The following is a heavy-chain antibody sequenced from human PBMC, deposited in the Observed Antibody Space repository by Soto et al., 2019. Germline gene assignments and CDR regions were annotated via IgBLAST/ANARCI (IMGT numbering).Heavy chain of an antibody. D-gene: IGHD3-3*01. CDR1: GFTFSSYA. J-gene: IGHJ3*02. V-gene: IGHV3-23*01. Sequence: GGSLRLSCAASGFTFSSYAMSWVRRAPGKGLEWVSAISGSGGSTYYADSVKGRFTISRDNSKNTPYLQMNSLRAEDTAVYYCAKVGDFWSGYDAFDIWGQGTMVTVSS. CDR2: ISGSGGST. CDR3: AKVGDFWSGYDAFDI.